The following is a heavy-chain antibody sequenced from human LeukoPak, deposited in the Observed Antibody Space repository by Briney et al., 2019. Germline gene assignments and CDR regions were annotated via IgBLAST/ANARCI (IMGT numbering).Heavy chain of an antibody. J-gene: IGHJ4*02. V-gene: IGHV4-61*02. CDR2: IYTSGST. CDR3: ARDGSHYYFDY. CDR1: GDSIGRGSYY. Sequence: SETLSLTCAVSGDSIGRGSYYWSWIRQPAGKGLEWIGRIYTSGSTNYNPSLKSRVTISVDTSKNQFSLRLSSVTAADTAVFYCARDGSHYYFDYWGQGTLVAVSS. D-gene: IGHD3-10*01.